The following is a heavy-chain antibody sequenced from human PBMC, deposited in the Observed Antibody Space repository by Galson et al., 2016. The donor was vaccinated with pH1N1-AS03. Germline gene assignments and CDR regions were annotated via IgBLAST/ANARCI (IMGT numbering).Heavy chain of an antibody. CDR2: IHYSGST. Sequence: SETLSLTCSVSGGSISTYYWSWIRQPPGKGLEWIGFIHYSGSTSYSPSLKSRVTISVDASKNQLSLELSPVTAADTAIYYCAKEWSAFDLWGQGTMVTVSS. CDR3: AKEWSAFDL. D-gene: IGHD3-3*01. V-gene: IGHV4-59*01. J-gene: IGHJ3*01. CDR1: GGSISTYY.